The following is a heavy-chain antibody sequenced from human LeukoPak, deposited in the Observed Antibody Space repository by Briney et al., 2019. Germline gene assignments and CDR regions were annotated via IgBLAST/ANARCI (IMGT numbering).Heavy chain of an antibody. CDR1: GGSISSGNYY. J-gene: IGHJ5*02. Sequence: SQTLSLTCTVSGGSISSGNYYGSWIRQPAGKGPEWIGRIQSSGTTDYNPSLRSRVTISVDTSKNHLSLKVNSVTAADTAIYYCARGVSQVRGMWFDPWGQGTLVTVSS. D-gene: IGHD3-10*01. CDR2: IQSSGTT. CDR3: ARGVSQVRGMWFDP. V-gene: IGHV4-61*02.